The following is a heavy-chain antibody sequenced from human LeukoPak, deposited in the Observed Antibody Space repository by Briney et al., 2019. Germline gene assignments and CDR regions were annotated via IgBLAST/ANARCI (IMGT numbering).Heavy chain of an antibody. J-gene: IGHJ4*02. V-gene: IGHV3-23*01. CDR2: ISGSGDST. D-gene: IGHD5-12*01. CDR1: GFTFTSHA. Sequence: GGSLRLSCAASGFTFTSHAMSWVRQAPGKGLEWVSIISGSGDSTYYADSVKGRFTISRDNSKNTLYLQMNSLRADDTAVYYCAKESGYDVDFDYWGQGTLVTVSS. CDR3: AKESGYDVDFDY.